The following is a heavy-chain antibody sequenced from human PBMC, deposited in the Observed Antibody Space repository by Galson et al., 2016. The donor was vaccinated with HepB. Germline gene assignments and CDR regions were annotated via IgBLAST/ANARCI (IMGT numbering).Heavy chain of an antibody. CDR3: ARGRGADFWSGYHDY. CDR2: ITRSGDAT. V-gene: IGHV3-23*01. Sequence: SLRLSCAASGFSFSNSGMSWVRQAPGRGLEWVSGITRSGDATHYADFVKGRFTISRDNSKNTVYLQMNSLRAEDTAVYYCARGRGADFWSGYHDYWGQGTLVTVSS. J-gene: IGHJ4*02. CDR1: GFSFSNSG. D-gene: IGHD3-3*01.